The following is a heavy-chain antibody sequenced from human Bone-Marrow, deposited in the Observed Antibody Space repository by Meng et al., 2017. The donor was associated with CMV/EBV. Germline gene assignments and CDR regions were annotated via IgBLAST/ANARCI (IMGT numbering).Heavy chain of an antibody. V-gene: IGHV4-34*01. Sequence: SETLSLTCAVYGGSFSGYYWSWIRQPPGKGLEWIGEINHSGSTNYNPSLKSRVTISVDTSKNQFSLKLSSVTAADTAVYYCARGFFSNWFDPWGQGTLVAVSS. J-gene: IGHJ5*02. CDR3: ARGFFSNWFDP. CDR1: GGSFSGYY. CDR2: INHSGST.